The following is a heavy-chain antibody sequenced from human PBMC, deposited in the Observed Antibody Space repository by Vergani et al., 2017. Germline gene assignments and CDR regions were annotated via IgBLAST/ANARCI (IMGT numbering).Heavy chain of an antibody. V-gene: IGHV4-34*01. D-gene: IGHD3-16*02. Sequence: QVQLQEWGAGLLKTSETLSLTCGVSGGSFSDYYWSWIRPAPGMGLEWIGEVNHGGSTNYHPSLKSRVSMSVDTSKNQFSLQLTSVTAADSALYFFASIARAPTRRNPPPDYWGQGILVTVSS. CDR1: GGSFSDYY. J-gene: IGHJ4*02. CDR3: ASIARAPTRRNPPPDY. CDR2: VNHGGST.